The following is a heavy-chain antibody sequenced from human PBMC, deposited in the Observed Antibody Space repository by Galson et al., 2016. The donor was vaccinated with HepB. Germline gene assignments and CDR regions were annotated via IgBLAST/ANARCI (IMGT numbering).Heavy chain of an antibody. J-gene: IGHJ6*02. Sequence: SETLSLTCAVSGGSFSGHYWTWIRQPPGKGLECIGEINHGGTTNYIPSLKSRLTISVDTSKNQFSLKLSSVTAADTAVYYCASQEDDYGDYYYYGMDVWGQGTTVTVSS. D-gene: IGHD4-17*01. CDR1: GGSFSGHY. V-gene: IGHV4-34*01. CDR2: INHGGTT. CDR3: ASQEDDYGDYYYYGMDV.